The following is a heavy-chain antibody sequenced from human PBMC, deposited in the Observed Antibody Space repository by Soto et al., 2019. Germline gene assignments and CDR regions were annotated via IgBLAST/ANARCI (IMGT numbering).Heavy chain of an antibody. Sequence: PEGSLRLSCEASGFTFNDFYMNWIRQAPGRGFEWVAYIVSSSSHTYYADSVKGRFTISRDNAQNSLYLQMNSLTAEDTAIYSCARDAAITPAGGGMDLWGPGTAVTVSS. CDR1: GFTFNDFY. CDR3: ARDAAITPAGGGMDL. J-gene: IGHJ6*02. V-gene: IGHV3-11*06. CDR2: IVSSSSHT. D-gene: IGHD3-10*01.